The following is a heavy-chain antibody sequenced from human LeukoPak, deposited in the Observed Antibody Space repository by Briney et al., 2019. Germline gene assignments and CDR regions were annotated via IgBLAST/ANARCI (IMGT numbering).Heavy chain of an antibody. V-gene: IGHV1-8*01. CDR3: ARGSMAERATILFDY. D-gene: IGHD2/OR15-2a*01. J-gene: IGHJ4*02. CDR2: TSSNSGDT. CDR1: EYTFTSYD. Sequence: ASVKVSCKASEYTFTSYDINWVRQATGQGLEWMGWTSSNSGDTGYAQKFQGRVTMTRDTSISTAYMELSSLRSEDTAVYYCARGSMAERATILFDYWGQGTLVTVSS.